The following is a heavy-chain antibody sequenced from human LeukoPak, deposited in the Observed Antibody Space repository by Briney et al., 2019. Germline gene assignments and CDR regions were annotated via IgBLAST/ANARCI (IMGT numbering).Heavy chain of an antibody. CDR1: GGSFSGYY. D-gene: IGHD1-26*01. CDR3: AALIIGRPFDY. J-gene: IGHJ4*02. CDR2: IKQDGSET. Sequence: ETLSLTCAVYGGSFSGYYWSWVRQAPGKGLEYMASIKQDGSETYYVDSVKGRFTISRDNAKDSLDLQMNNLRAEDTAVYYCAALIIGRPFDYWGQGTLVIVSS. V-gene: IGHV3-7*03.